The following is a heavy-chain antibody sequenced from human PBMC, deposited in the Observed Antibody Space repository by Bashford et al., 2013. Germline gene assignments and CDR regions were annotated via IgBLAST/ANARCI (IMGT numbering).Heavy chain of an antibody. D-gene: IGHD4-11*01. CDR1: GGSISSGGYY. CDR2: IYYSGST. V-gene: IGHV4-31*03. Sequence: SETLSLTCTVSGGSISSGGYYWSWIRQHPGKGLEWIGYIYYSGSTYYNPSLKSRVTISVDTSKNQFSLKLSSVTAEDTAVYYCTTAVGAPRHDYSYRRGEDYYGMDVWGQGTTVTVSS. J-gene: IGHJ6*02. CDR3: TTAVGAPRHDYSYRRGEDYYGMDV.